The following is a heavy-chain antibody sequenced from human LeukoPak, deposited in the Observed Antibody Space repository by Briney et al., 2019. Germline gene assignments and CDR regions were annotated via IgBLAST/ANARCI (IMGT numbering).Heavy chain of an antibody. V-gene: IGHV3-23*01. J-gene: IGHJ4*02. CDR2: ISGSGGST. CDR1: GFTFSSYA. D-gene: IGHD6-19*01. CDR3: AKARLSTGWAYNDY. Sequence: GGSLRLSCAASGFTFSSYAMSWVRQAPGKGLEWVSAISGSGGSTYYADSVKGRFTISRDNFRNTVYLQMNSLRGEDTPVYYCAKARLSTGWAYNDYWGQGILVRVSS.